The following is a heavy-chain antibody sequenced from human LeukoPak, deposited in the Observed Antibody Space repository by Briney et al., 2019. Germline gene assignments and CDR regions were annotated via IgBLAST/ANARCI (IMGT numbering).Heavy chain of an antibody. D-gene: IGHD5-12*01. CDR3: AHSGYDRPYYLDY. J-gene: IGHJ4*02. CDR2: ISGSGGST. Sequence: GGSLRLSCAASGFTFSSYAMSWVRQAPGKGLEWVSAISGSGGSTYYADSVKGRFTISRDNSKNTLYLQMNSLRAEDTAVYYCAHSGYDRPYYLDYWGQGTLVTVSS. V-gene: IGHV3-23*01. CDR1: GFTFSSYA.